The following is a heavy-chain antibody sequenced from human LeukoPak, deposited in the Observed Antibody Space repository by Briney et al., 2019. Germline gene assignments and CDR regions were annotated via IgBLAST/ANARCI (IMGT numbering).Heavy chain of an antibody. CDR3: ARDEGYGGNDY. CDR2: ISSSGSTI. Sequence: GGSLRLSCAASGFTFSSYEMNWVRQAPGKGLEWVSYISSSGSTIYYADPVKGRFTISRDNAKNSLYLQMNSLRAEDTAVYYCARDEGYGGNDYWGQGTLVTVSS. CDR1: GFTFSSYE. V-gene: IGHV3-48*03. D-gene: IGHD4-23*01. J-gene: IGHJ4*02.